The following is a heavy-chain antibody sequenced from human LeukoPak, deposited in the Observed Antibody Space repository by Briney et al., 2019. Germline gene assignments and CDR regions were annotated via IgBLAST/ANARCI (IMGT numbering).Heavy chain of an antibody. D-gene: IGHD1-20*01. V-gene: IGHV1-8*01. CDR2: MSPNSGNT. CDR3: ARGDNWNDMAFDI. J-gene: IGHJ3*02. Sequence: ASVKVSCKASGYTFTSYDINWVRQATGQGLEWMGWMSPNSGNTGYAQKFQGRVTMTRNTSISTAYMELSSLRSEDTAVYYCARGDNWNDMAFDIWGQGTMVTVSS. CDR1: GYTFTSYD.